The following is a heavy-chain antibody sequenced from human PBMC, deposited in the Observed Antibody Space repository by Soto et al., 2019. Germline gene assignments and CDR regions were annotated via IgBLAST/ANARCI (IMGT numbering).Heavy chain of an antibody. CDR3: ARGGEDCSGGSCYLWFDP. D-gene: IGHD2-15*01. V-gene: IGHV1-8*01. Sequence: QVQLVQSGAEVKKPGASVKVSCKASGYTFTSYDINWVRQATGQGLEWMGWMNPNSGNTGYAQKFQGRVTMTRNTSNGTPXMDLSSLRSEDTAVYYCARGGEDCSGGSCYLWFDPWGQGTLVTVSS. CDR2: MNPNSGNT. J-gene: IGHJ5*02. CDR1: GYTFTSYD.